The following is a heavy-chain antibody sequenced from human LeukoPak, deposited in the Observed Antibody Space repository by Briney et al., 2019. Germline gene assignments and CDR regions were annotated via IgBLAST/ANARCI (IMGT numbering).Heavy chain of an antibody. V-gene: IGHV5-51*01. CDR2: IYPGDSDT. Sequence: GESLKISCKGSGYSFTSYWIGWVRQMPGKGLEWMGIIYPGDSDTRYSPSFQGRVTISADKSISTAYLQSSSLKASDTAMYYCARVEMATTKGGWFDPWGQGTLVTVSS. J-gene: IGHJ5*02. D-gene: IGHD5-24*01. CDR3: ARVEMATTKGGWFDP. CDR1: GYSFTSYW.